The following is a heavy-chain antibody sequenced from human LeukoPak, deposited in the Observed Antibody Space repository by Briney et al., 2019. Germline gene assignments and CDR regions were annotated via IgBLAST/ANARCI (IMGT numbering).Heavy chain of an antibody. CDR3: AREVRYAFDI. CDR2: IYYSGST. Sequence: SETLSLTCTVSGGSVSSGSYYWSWIRQPPGKGLEWIGYIYYSGSTNYNPSLKSRVTISVDTSKNQFSLKLSSVTAADTAVYYCAREVRYAFDIWGQGTMVTVSS. J-gene: IGHJ3*02. V-gene: IGHV4-61*01. CDR1: GGSVSSGSYY.